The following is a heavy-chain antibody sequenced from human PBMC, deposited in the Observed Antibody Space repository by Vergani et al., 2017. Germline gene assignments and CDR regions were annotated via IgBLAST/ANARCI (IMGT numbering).Heavy chain of an antibody. CDR2: IYYRGST. J-gene: IGHJ6*02. D-gene: IGHD3-22*01. CDR3: ARVLPYYYDSSGYYSGGMDV. CDR1: GGSISSGGYY. V-gene: IGHV4-31*03. Sequence: QVQLQESGPGLVKPSQTLSLTCTVSGGSISSGGYYWSWIRQHPGKGLEWIGYIYYRGSTYYNPSLKSRVTISVDTSKNQFSLKLSSVTAADTAVYYCARVLPYYYDSSGYYSGGMDVWGQGTTVTVSS.